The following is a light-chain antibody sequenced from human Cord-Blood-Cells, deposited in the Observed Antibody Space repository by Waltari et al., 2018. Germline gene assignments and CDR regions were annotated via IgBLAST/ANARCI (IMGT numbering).Light chain of an antibody. CDR1: QSVLYSSNNKNY. Sequence: DIVMTQSPDSLAVSLGERATINCKSSQSVLYSSNNKNYLAWYQQKPRQPPKLLIYWASTRESGVPDRFSGSVSGTDFTLTISSLQAEDVAVYYCQQYYSTPPWTFGQGTKVEIK. CDR2: WAS. CDR3: QQYYSTPPWT. V-gene: IGKV4-1*01. J-gene: IGKJ1*01.